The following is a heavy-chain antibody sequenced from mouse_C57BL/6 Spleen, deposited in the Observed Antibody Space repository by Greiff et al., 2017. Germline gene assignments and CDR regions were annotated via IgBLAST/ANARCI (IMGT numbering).Heavy chain of an antibody. D-gene: IGHD2-4*01. V-gene: IGHV1-80*01. CDR3: ARRGYDYDSAWFAY. J-gene: IGHJ3*01. CDR2: IYPGDGDT. CDR1: GYAFSSYW. Sequence: VKLVESGAELVKPGASVKISCKASGYAFSSYWMNWVKQRPGKGLEWIGQIYPGDGDTNYNGKFKGKATLTADKSSSTAYMQLSSLTSEDSAVYFCARRGYDYDSAWFAYWGQGTLVTVSA.